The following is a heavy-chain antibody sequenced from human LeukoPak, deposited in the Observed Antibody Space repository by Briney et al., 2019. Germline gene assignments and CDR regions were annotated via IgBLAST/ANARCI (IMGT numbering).Heavy chain of an antibody. J-gene: IGHJ4*02. Sequence: GGSLRLSCAASGFTFSSYGMHWVRQAPGKGLEWVAVIWYDGSNKYYADSVKGRFTISRDNSKNTLYLQMNSLRAEDTAVYFCARDSSSSSWFDYWGQGTRVTVSS. D-gene: IGHD6-13*01. CDR3: ARDSSSSSWFDY. CDR1: GFTFSSYG. V-gene: IGHV3-33*01. CDR2: IWYDGSNK.